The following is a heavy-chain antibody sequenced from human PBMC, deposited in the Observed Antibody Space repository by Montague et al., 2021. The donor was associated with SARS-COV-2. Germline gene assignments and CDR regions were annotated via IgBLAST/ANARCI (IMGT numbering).Heavy chain of an antibody. D-gene: IGHD6-13*01. CDR2: ISWNSGSL. CDR1: GFPFDEHA. Sequence: SLRLSCAASGFPFDEHAVFWVRQAPGKGLEWVSGISWNSGSLGYADSLKGRFTVSRDNAKNSLYLQMNSLRPDDTALYYCAKGPRHDVASGLDHWGQGTLVTVSS. CDR3: AKGPRHDVASGLDH. J-gene: IGHJ4*02. V-gene: IGHV3-9*01.